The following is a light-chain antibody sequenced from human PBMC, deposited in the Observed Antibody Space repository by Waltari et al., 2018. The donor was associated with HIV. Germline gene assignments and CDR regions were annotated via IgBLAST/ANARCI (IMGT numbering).Light chain of an antibody. Sequence: QAVVTQEPSLTVSPGGTVTLACGSSLGAVTTSHYPYWFHQKPGQAPRTLIYDTSYKHSWTPARFSGSLLGGKAALTLSGAQPEDEADYYCLLYYSGARVFGGGTRLTVL. CDR3: LLYYSGARV. J-gene: IGLJ2*01. CDR1: LGAVTTSHY. V-gene: IGLV7-46*01. CDR2: DTS.